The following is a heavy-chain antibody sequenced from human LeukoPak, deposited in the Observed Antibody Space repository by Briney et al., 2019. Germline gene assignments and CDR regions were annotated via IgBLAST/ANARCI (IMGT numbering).Heavy chain of an antibody. D-gene: IGHD1-26*01. CDR1: GFTFSSYG. CDR2: IRYDGSNK. Sequence: GGSLRLSCAASGFTFSSYGMHWVRQAPGKGLEWVAFIRYDGSNKYYADSVKGRFTISRDNSDNTLYLQMNSLRADDTTVYYCAKALRGYSGSCFDFWGQGTLVTVSS. CDR3: AKALRGYSGSCFDF. J-gene: IGHJ4*02. V-gene: IGHV3-30*02.